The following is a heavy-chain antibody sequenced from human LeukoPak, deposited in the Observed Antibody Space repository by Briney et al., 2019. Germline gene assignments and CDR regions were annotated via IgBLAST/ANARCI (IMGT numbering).Heavy chain of an antibody. CDR2: IIPISGIA. Sequence: GSSVKVSCKASGGTFSSYAISWVRQAPGQGLEWMGRIIPISGIANYAQKFQGRVTITADKSTSTAYMELSSLRSEDTAVYYCARDRGSGSDAFDIWGQGTMVTVSS. V-gene: IGHV1-69*04. CDR3: ARDRGSGSDAFDI. J-gene: IGHJ3*02. CDR1: GGTFSSYA. D-gene: IGHD3-3*01.